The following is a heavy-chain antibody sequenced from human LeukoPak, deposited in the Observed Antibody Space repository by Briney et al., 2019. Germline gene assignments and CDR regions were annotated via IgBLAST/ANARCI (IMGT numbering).Heavy chain of an antibody. CDR2: IYYSGST. Sequence: SETLSLTCTVSGGSISSYYCSWIRQPPGKGLEWIGYIYYSGSTNYNPSLKSRVTISVDTSKNQFSLKLSSVTAADTAVYYCARGIDDFWSGYSAFDYWGQGTLVTVSS. CDR1: GGSISSYY. V-gene: IGHV4-59*01. CDR3: ARGIDDFWSGYSAFDY. D-gene: IGHD3-3*01. J-gene: IGHJ4*02.